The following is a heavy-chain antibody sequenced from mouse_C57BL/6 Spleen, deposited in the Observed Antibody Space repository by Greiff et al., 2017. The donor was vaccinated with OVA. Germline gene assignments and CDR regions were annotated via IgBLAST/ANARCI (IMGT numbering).Heavy chain of an antibody. J-gene: IGHJ3*01. Sequence: QVQLQQSGAELARPGASVKLSCKASGYTFTSYGISWVKQRTGQGLEWIGEIYPRSGNTYYNEKFKGKATLTADKSSSTAYMELRSLTSEDSAVYFCAMGDYDGELAYWGQGTLVTVSA. CDR1: GYTFTSYG. V-gene: IGHV1-81*01. D-gene: IGHD2-4*01. CDR2: IYPRSGNT. CDR3: AMGDYDGELAY.